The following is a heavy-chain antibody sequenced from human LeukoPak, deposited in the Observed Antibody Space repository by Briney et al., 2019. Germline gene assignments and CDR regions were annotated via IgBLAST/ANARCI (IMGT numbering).Heavy chain of an antibody. D-gene: IGHD3/OR15-3a*01. J-gene: IGHJ6*03. Sequence: ASVKVSCKASGYTFTSYDINWVRQATGQGLEWMGWMNPNSGNTGYAQKFQGRVTMTRNTSISTAYMELSSLRSEDTAVYYCARGGLVMVFGVDDPPAERDDYYYLDVWGKGTTVTVSS. CDR1: GYTFTSYD. CDR3: ARGGLVMVFGVDDPPAERDDYYYLDV. V-gene: IGHV1-8*01. CDR2: MNPNSGNT.